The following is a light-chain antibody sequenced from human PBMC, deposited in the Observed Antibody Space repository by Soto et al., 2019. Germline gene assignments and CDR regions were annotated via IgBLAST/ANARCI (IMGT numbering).Light chain of an antibody. CDR1: QTFGSTY. CDR3: QQYGTSPYT. J-gene: IGKJ2*01. CDR2: DAS. V-gene: IGKV3-20*01. Sequence: ESVLTRSQGTLSLSPGERVTLSCRASQTFGSTYLAWYQQKPGQSPRLLIYDASSRATGIPDRFSGSGSGTDFTLTISRLEPTDFAVYFCQQYGTSPYTFGQGTKLQIK.